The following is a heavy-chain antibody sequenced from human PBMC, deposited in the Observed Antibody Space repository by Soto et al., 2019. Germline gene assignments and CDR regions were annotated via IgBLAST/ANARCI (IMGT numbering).Heavy chain of an antibody. V-gene: IGHV1-69*01. CDR1: VGSFTSNA. CDR3: ANTAGDTYILHGRAV. CDR2: IIPIFTSA. D-gene: IGHD3-16*01. J-gene: IGHJ6*02. Sequence: QVQLVQSGAEVKKPGSSVKVSCKASVGSFTSNAFSWVRQAPGHGLEWLGGIIPIFTSANYAQKFHGRVTITADDSSSPIYLELSRLTPEDTAVCYCANTAGDTYILHGRAVGGPGTTVTVSS.